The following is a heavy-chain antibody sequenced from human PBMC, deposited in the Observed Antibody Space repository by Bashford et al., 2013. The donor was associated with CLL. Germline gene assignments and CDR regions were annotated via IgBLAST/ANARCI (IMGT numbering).Heavy chain of an antibody. D-gene: IGHD5-18*01. Sequence: ASVKVSCKASGYTFTGYYMHWVRQAPGQGLEWMGRITPNSGGTHYAQKFQGRVTMTRDTSISTAYMELSRLRSDDTAVYYCARVKIQQSYGMDVWGQGTTVTVSS. CDR3: ARVKIQQSYGMDV. V-gene: IGHV1-2*06. CDR2: ITPNSGGT. CDR1: GYTFTGYY. J-gene: IGHJ6*02.